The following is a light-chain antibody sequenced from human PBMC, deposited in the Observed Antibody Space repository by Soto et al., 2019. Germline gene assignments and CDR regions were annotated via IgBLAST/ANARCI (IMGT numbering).Light chain of an antibody. CDR1: QSLSNR. V-gene: IGKV1-5*01. J-gene: IGKJ1*01. CDR2: AAS. Sequence: DIQMTQSPSTLSASVGDRVTITCRASQSLSNRLAWYQQKPGKAPKLLIFAASTLVRGVPSRFSGRGSGTEFTLTISSLQADDYTTFYCQQYHTDWTFGQGTKVDIK. CDR3: QQYHTDWT.